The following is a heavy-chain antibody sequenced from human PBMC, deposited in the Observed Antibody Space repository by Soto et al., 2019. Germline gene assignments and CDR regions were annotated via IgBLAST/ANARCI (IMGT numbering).Heavy chain of an antibody. V-gene: IGHV1-18*01. Sequence: QVQLVQSGAEGKKPGASVKVSCKAPGYTFTSYGISWVRQAPGQGLEGMGWISAYNGNTNYAQKLQGRVTMTTDTPTSTAYMELRSLRSADTAVYYCARSLCKPLDPDDAFDIWGEGTMVTVSS. CDR1: GYTFTSYG. CDR3: ARSLCKPLDPDDAFDI. D-gene: IGHD6-13*01. CDR2: ISAYNGNT. J-gene: IGHJ3*02.